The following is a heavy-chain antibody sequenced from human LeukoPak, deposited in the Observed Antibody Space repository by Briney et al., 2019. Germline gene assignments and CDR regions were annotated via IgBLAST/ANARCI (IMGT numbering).Heavy chain of an antibody. V-gene: IGHV4-39*01. J-gene: IGHJ4*02. CDR3: ASGLTETTYHAIFFDY. CDR2: IYYSGST. Sequence: PSETLSLTCSVSGGSISSDTYYWGWIRQPPGKGLEWIGSIYYSGSTYYNPSLESRVTISVDTSKNRFSLKLSPVTAADTAVYYCASGLTETTYHAIFFDYWGQGTLVTVSS. CDR1: GGSISSDTYY. D-gene: IGHD4-17*01.